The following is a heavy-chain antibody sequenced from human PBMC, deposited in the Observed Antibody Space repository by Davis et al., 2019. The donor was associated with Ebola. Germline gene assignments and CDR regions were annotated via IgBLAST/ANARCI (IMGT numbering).Heavy chain of an antibody. CDR3: ARVRVMSGIVVVVAANDYYYGMDV. D-gene: IGHD2-15*01. CDR2: IIPIFGTA. Sequence: AASVKVSCKASGGTFSSYAISWVRQAPGQGLEWMGGIIPIFGTANYAQKFQGRVTITEDEATSTAYMELSSLRSEDTAVYYLARVRVMSGIVVVVAANDYYYGMDVWGQGTTVTVSS. CDR1: GGTFSSYA. J-gene: IGHJ6*02. V-gene: IGHV1-69*13.